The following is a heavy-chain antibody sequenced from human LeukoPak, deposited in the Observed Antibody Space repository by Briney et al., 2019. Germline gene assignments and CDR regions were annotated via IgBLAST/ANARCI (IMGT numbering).Heavy chain of an antibody. CDR2: ISSNGRTK. V-gene: IGHV3-48*03. D-gene: IGHD2/OR15-2a*01. CDR3: TRGGTGSFLFDH. Sequence: GGSLRLSCAASGFTFSSYEMSWVRQAPGKGLEWVSYISSNGRTKLYSDSVKGRFTISRDNAKNLLYLQMNSLRAEDAALYYCTRGGTGSFLFDHWGQGTLVTVSS. CDR1: GFTFSSYE. J-gene: IGHJ4*02.